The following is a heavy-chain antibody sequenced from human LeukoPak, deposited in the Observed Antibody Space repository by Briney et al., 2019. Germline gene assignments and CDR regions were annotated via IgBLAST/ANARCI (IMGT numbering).Heavy chain of an antibody. V-gene: IGHV1-18*04. CDR3: ARERKGYDSSGYYWGTDYYYGMDV. CDR1: GYTFTGYY. Sequence: ASVKVSCKASGYTFTGYYMHWVRQAPGQGLEWMGWISAYNGNTNYAQKLQGRVTMTTDTSTSTAYMELRSLRSDDTAVYYCARERKGYDSSGYYWGTDYYYGMDVWGQGTTVTVSS. J-gene: IGHJ6*02. CDR2: ISAYNGNT. D-gene: IGHD3-22*01.